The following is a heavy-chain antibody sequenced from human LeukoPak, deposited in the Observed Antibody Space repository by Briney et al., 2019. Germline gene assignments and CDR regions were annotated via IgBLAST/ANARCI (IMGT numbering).Heavy chain of an antibody. CDR1: GLRFSSYW. Sequence: KTGGSLRLSCAPSGLRFSSYWMSWVRQAPGKGLVWVSSISSSSSYIYYADSVKGRFTISRDNAKNSLYLQMNSLRAEDTAVYYCARTAAGNHDAFDIWGQGTMVTVSS. D-gene: IGHD6-13*01. CDR3: ARTAAGNHDAFDI. J-gene: IGHJ3*02. V-gene: IGHV3-21*01. CDR2: ISSSSSYI.